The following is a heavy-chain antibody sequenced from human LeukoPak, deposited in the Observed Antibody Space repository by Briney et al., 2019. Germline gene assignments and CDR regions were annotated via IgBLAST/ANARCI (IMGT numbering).Heavy chain of an antibody. CDR2: IIPIFGTA. D-gene: IGHD5-12*01. Sequence: SVKVSCKASGGTFSSYAISWVRQAPEQGLEWMGGIIPIFGTANYAQKFQGRVTITADKSTSTAYMELSSLRSEDTAVYYCAREGGYDYYWFDPWGQGTLVTVSS. J-gene: IGHJ5*02. V-gene: IGHV1-69*06. CDR3: AREGGYDYYWFDP. CDR1: GGTFSSYA.